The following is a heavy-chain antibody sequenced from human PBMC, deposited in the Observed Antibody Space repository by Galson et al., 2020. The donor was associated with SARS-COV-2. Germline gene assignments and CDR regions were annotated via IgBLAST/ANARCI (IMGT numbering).Heavy chain of an antibody. V-gene: IGHV4-39*01. CDR3: ARQILTGYYSFYYFDY. CDR1: GGSISSSSYY. D-gene: IGHD3-9*01. J-gene: IGHJ4*02. CDR2: IYYSESN. Sequence: SETLSLTCTVSGGSISSSSYYWGWLRQPPGEGLEWIGSIYYSESNNYNPSLTSPVTMSVDTSKNQFSLKLSSVTAADTAVYYCARQILTGYYSFYYFDYWGQGTLVTVSS.